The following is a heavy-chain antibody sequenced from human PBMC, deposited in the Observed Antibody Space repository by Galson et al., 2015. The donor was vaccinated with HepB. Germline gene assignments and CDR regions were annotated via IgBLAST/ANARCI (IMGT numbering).Heavy chain of an antibody. CDR3: ARESWLGIDY. V-gene: IGHV4-59*01. D-gene: IGHD6-19*01. Sequence: ETLSLTCTVSGGSISSYYWSWIRQPPGKGLEWIGYIYYSGSTNYNPSLKSQVTISVDTSKNQFSLKLSSVTAADTAVYYCARESWLGIDYWGQGTLVTVSS. CDR2: IYYSGST. J-gene: IGHJ4*02. CDR1: GGSISSYY.